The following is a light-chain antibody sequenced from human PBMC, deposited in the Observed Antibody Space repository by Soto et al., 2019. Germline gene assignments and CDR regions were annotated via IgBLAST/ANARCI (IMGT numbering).Light chain of an antibody. CDR3: AAWDDTLSGQL. CDR1: NSNIGRYS. CDR2: IDD. Sequence: QSVLTQPPSLSGTPGQRITISCSGSNSNIGRYSVNWYHHFPGTAPNKLIYIDDKRPSWVPSRFSGSTSGASASLAISGLQSADEAEYYCAAWDDTLSGQLFGGGTKLTVL. V-gene: IGLV1-44*01. J-gene: IGLJ3*02.